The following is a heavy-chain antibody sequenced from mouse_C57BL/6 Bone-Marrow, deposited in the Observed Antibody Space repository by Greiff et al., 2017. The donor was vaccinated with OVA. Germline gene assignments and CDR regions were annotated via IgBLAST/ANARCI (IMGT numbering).Heavy chain of an antibody. J-gene: IGHJ3*01. Sequence: QVQLQQPGAELVKPGASVKLSCKASGYTFTSYWMQWVKQRPGQGLEWIGEIDPSDSYTNYNQKFKGKATLTVDTSSSTAYMQLSSLTSEDSAVYYCARSQEGNSPWFAYWGQGTLVTVSA. CDR2: IDPSDSYT. CDR1: GYTFTSYW. CDR3: ARSQEGNSPWFAY. V-gene: IGHV1-50*01. D-gene: IGHD2-1*01.